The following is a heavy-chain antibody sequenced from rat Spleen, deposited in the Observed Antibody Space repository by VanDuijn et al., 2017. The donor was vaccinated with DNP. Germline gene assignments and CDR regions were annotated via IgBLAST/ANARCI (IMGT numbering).Heavy chain of an antibody. D-gene: IGHD3-8*01. CDR2: IWTGGTT. Sequence: QVQLKESGPGLVQPSQTLSLTCTVSGLSLTSYHISWVRQPPGKGLEWMGIIWTGGTTAYNSLLKSRLSITRDTSKSQVFLKMNSLQTEDTATYYCARVPNTYYVMDAWGQGASVTVSS. J-gene: IGHJ4*01. CDR1: GLSLTSYH. V-gene: IGHV2-43*01. CDR3: ARVPNTYYVMDA.